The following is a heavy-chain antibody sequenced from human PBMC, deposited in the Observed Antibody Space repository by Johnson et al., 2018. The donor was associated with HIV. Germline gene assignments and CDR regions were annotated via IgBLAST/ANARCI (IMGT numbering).Heavy chain of an antibody. V-gene: IGHV3-23*04. CDR2: ISGSGGST. D-gene: IGHD6-6*01. CDR3: ARGGSIAARREAFDI. Sequence: MQLVESGGGVVQPGRSLRLSCAASGFTFSSYAMHWVRQAPGKGLEWVSAISGSGGSTYYADSVKGRFTISRDNSKNTLYLQMNSLRAEDTAVYYCARGGSIAARREAFDIWGQGTMVTVSS. J-gene: IGHJ3*02. CDR1: GFTFSSYA.